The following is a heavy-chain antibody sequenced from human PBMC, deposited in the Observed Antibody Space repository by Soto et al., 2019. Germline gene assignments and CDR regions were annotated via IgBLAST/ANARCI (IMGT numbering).Heavy chain of an antibody. CDR2: INAGNGNT. CDR1: GYTFTSYA. CDR3: AREEYQLLVNWFDP. V-gene: IGHV1-3*01. J-gene: IGHJ5*02. Sequence: ASVKVSCKASGYTFTSYAMHWVLQAPGQRLEWMGWINAGNGNTKYSQKFQGRVTITRDTSASTAYMELSSLRSEDTAVYYCAREEYQLLVNWFDPWGQGTLVTVSS. D-gene: IGHD2-2*01.